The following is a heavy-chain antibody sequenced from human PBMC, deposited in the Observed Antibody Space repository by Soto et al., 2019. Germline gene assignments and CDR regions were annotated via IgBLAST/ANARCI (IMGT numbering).Heavy chain of an antibody. Sequence: GASVKVSCKAPGITLINFFVQWVRQARGQPLEWLGCIVVGSGNSIYSQNFYERVTFSRDESTSIAYMELSSLRFEDTGVYYCAAGDYHDTSGYSSDYWG. J-gene: IGHJ4*01. V-gene: IGHV1-58*01. CDR3: AAGDYHDTSGYSSDY. D-gene: IGHD3-3*01. CDR1: GITLINFF. CDR2: IVVGSGNS.